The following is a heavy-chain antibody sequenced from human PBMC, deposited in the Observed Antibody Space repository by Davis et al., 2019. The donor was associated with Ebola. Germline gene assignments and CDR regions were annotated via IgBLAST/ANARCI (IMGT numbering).Heavy chain of an antibody. J-gene: IGHJ4*02. CDR1: GFTVSSNH. CDR2: IYRGGST. CDR3: ASGRIYCSGDCPPEY. V-gene: IGHV3-53*01. D-gene: IGHD2-21*01. Sequence: GESLKISCAASGFTVSSNHMSWVRQAPGKGLEWVSIIYRGGSTYYADSVKGRFTISRDISQNTLLLQMNSLRAEDTAVYYCASGRIYCSGDCPPEYWGQGTLVTVSS.